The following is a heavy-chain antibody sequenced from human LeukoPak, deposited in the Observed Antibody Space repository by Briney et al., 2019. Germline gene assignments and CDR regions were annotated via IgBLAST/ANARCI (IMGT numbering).Heavy chain of an antibody. J-gene: IGHJ4*02. D-gene: IGHD1-20*01. CDR3: VAQGYNWNAYESLGYFDY. Sequence: ASVKVSCKASLYTFTSYDINWVRQATGQGLEWMGWMNPHSGNTGYAQKLQGRVTMTRNTSISTAYMELSSLRSEDTAVYYCVAQGYNWNAYESLGYFDYWGQGTLVTVSS. CDR1: LYTFTSYD. CDR2: MNPHSGNT. V-gene: IGHV1-8*01.